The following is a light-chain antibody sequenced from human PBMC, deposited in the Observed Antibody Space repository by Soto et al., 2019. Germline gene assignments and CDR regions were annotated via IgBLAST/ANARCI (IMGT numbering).Light chain of an antibody. J-gene: IGKJ4*01. Sequence: EIVLTQSPVTLSLSPGERATLSCRASQSVSSYLAWYQQKPGQAPRLLIYDASNRATGVPARFSGSGSGTDFTITISSLEPEDFAVYYCQQRGNWPTFGGGTKVEIK. V-gene: IGKV3-11*01. CDR1: QSVSSY. CDR3: QQRGNWPT. CDR2: DAS.